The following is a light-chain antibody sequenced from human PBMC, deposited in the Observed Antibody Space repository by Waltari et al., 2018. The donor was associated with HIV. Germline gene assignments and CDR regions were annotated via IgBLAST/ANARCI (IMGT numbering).Light chain of an antibody. J-gene: IGKJ2*03. Sequence: DIQMTQSPSSLSTSIGDRVIITCRASQTISGYLNWYQVQPGKAPKLLIYAASNLQSGIPSRFSGSGSRTDFTLTISSLQPEDFATYYCQQSFSLPFSFGPGTKLEIK. CDR1: QTISGY. CDR2: AAS. CDR3: QQSFSLPFS. V-gene: IGKV1-39*01.